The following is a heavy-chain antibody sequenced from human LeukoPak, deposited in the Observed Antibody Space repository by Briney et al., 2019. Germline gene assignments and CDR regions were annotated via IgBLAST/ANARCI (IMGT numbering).Heavy chain of an antibody. J-gene: IGHJ3*02. D-gene: IGHD4-17*01. V-gene: IGHV4-39*07. CDR3: ARDELMTTVTTNAFDI. CDR2: IYYSGSP. Sequence: SETLSLTCTVSGVSISSSSYQWGSIRQPPGKELEWIGSIYYSGSPSYNPSLKSRITMSVDTSKNQFSLKLSSVTAADTAVYYGARDELMTTVTTNAFDIWGEGTMVTVSS. CDR1: GVSISSSSYQ.